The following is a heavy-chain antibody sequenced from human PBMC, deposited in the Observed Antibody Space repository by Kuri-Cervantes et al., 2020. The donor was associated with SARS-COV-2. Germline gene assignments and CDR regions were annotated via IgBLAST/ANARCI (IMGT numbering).Heavy chain of an antibody. CDR2: ISGSGGST. V-gene: IGHV3-23*01. D-gene: IGHD3-16*01. Sequence: ETLSLTCAASGFTFSSYAMSWVRQAPGKGLEWVSAISGSGGSTYYADSVKGRFTISRDNSKNTLYLQMNSLRAEDTAVYYCARGNYVMYSRWPTAPSDYWGQGTLVTVSS. CDR3: ARGNYVMYSRWPTAPSDY. J-gene: IGHJ4*02. CDR1: GFTFSSYA.